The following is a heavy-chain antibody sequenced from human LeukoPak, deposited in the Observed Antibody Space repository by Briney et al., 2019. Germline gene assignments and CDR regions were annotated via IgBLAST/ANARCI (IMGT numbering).Heavy chain of an antibody. CDR2: ISYDGNNK. V-gene: IGHV3-30*18. CDR3: AKVGTSSLRDWFDP. CDR1: GFTFSSYG. Sequence: GGSLRLSCAASGFTFSSYGMHWVRQAPGKGLEWVAVISYDGNNKYYADSVKGRFSISRDNSKNTLYLQMNSLRAEDSAVYYCAKVGTSSLRDWFDPWGQGTLVTVSS. J-gene: IGHJ5*02. D-gene: IGHD2-2*01.